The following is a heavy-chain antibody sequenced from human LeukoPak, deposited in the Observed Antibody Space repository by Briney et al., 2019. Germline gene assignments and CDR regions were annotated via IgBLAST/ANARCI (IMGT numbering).Heavy chain of an antibody. V-gene: IGHV3-53*01. Sequence: GGSLRLSCTASGFTFGDYAMSWVRQAPGKGLEWVSVIYSGGSTYYADSVKGRFTISRDNSKSTLYIQMNSLRAEDTAVYYCARAKPKNMVRGLIMRRECRYYFDYWGQGTLVTVSS. J-gene: IGHJ4*02. D-gene: IGHD3-10*01. CDR1: GFTFGDYA. CDR2: IYSGGST. CDR3: ARAKPKNMVRGLIMRRECRYYFDY.